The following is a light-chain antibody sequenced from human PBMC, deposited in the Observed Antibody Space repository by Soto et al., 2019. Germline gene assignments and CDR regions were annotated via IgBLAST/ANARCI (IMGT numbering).Light chain of an antibody. J-gene: IGLJ2*01. V-gene: IGLV2-14*03. CDR3: SSYTTSSTVL. CDR2: DVT. Sequence: QSALTQPVSVSGSPGQSITISCTGTSSDVGGYNYVSWYQQHPGKAPKLMIYDVTNRPSGVSNRFSGSKSGNTASLTISGLQAEDEADYYCSSYTTSSTVLFGGGTKLTVL. CDR1: SSDVGGYNY.